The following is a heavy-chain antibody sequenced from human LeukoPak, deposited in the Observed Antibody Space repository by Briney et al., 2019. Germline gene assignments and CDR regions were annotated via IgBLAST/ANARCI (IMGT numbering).Heavy chain of an antibody. CDR2: INPNSGGA. J-gene: IGHJ4*02. D-gene: IGHD6-19*01. CDR3: ATKYSSGWEYYFDY. CDR1: GYTFTAYY. V-gene: IGHV1-2*02. Sequence: ASVKVSCKASGYTFTAYYIHWVRQAPGQGLEWMGWINPNSGGANYAQKFQGRVTMTRDTSISTAYMELSRLTSDDTAVYYCATKYSSGWEYYFDYWGQGTLVTVSS.